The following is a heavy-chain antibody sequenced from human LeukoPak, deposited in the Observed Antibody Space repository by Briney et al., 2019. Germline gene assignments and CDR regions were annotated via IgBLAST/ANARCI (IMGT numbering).Heavy chain of an antibody. D-gene: IGHD3-3*01. Sequence: GGSLRLSCAASGFIFNNYWMHWVRQVPGKGLEWLSRVDGDGTGTSYADSVKGRFTISRDNAKNTLYLQMNSLRAEDTAVYYCARGARITIFGVVRGAYFDYWGQGTLVTVSS. CDR1: GFIFNNYW. V-gene: IGHV3-74*01. CDR3: ARGARITIFGVVRGAYFDY. J-gene: IGHJ4*02. CDR2: VDGDGTGT.